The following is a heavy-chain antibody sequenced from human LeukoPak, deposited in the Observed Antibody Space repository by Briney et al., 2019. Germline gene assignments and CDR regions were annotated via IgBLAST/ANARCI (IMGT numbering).Heavy chain of an antibody. J-gene: IGHJ4*02. D-gene: IGHD3-10*01. CDR1: GFTFSSYG. V-gene: IGHV3-30*02. CDR3: AKDAHYGSFDY. CDR2: IRYDGSNK. Sequence: PGGSLRLPCAASGFTFSSYGMHWVRQAPGKGLEWVAFIRYDGSNKYYADSVKGRFTISRDNSKNTLYLQTNSLRAEDTAVYYCAKDAHYGSFDYWGQGTLVTVSS.